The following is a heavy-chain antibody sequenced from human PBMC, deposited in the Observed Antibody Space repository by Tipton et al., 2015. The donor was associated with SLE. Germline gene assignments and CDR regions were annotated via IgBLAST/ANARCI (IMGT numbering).Heavy chain of an antibody. V-gene: IGHV3-7*04. CDR3: VRAIAAAASY. CDR2: INQDGSVK. CDR1: AFTFSSYW. J-gene: IGHJ4*02. Sequence: SLRLSCLDSAFTFSSYWMTWVRQAPGKGLEWVANINQDGSVKYSVDSVKGRFTISRDNAKNSLYLQMNSLRDEDTAVYYGVRAIAAAASYWGQGTLVSVSS. D-gene: IGHD6-13*01.